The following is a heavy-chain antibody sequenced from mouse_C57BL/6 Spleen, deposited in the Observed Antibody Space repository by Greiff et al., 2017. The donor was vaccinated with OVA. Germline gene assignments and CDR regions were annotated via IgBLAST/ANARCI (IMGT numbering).Heavy chain of an antibody. Sequence: QVQLQQSGAELARPGASVKLSCKASGYTFTSYGISWVKQRTGQGLEWIGEIYPRSGNTYYNEKFKGKATLTADKSSSTAYMELRSLTTEDSAVYFGAYVSAWFAYWGQGTLVTVSA. CDR3: AYVSAWFAY. CDR1: GYTFTSYG. J-gene: IGHJ3*01. V-gene: IGHV1-81*01. CDR2: IYPRSGNT. D-gene: IGHD1-1*01.